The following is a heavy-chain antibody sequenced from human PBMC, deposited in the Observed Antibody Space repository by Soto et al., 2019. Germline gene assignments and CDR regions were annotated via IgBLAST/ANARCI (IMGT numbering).Heavy chain of an antibody. CDR1: GYTFTSYG. D-gene: IGHD2-21*01. J-gene: IGHJ4*02. CDR3: ASSLLVGHGLEGESD. Sequence: QVQLVQSGAEVKKPGASVKVSCKASGYTFTSYGISWVRQAPGQGLEWMGWISAYNGNTNYAQKLQGRVTMTTDTATRTAYMELRSLRSDVTAVYYCASSLLVGHGLEGESDWGQGILVTVSS. V-gene: IGHV1-18*01. CDR2: ISAYNGNT.